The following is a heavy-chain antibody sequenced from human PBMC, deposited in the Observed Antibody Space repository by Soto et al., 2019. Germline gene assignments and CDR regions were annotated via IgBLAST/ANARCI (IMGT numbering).Heavy chain of an antibody. J-gene: IGHJ4*02. CDR2: ISSSSSTI. Sequence: AGGSLRLSCAASGFTFSSYSMNWVRQAPGKGLEWVSYISSSSSTIYYADSVKGRFTISRDNAKNSLYLQMNSLRDEDTAVYYCARGVNSITMIVVGDYWGQGTLVTVSS. CDR3: ARGVNSITMIVVGDY. D-gene: IGHD3-22*01. CDR1: GFTFSSYS. V-gene: IGHV3-48*02.